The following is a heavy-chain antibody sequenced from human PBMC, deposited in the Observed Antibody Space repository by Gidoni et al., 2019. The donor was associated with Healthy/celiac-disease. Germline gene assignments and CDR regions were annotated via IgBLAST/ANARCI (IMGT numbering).Heavy chain of an antibody. V-gene: IGHV3-23*01. J-gene: IGHJ5*02. D-gene: IGHD6-13*01. CDR3: AKDPYSSSWYAAFWFDP. Sequence: EVQLLESGGGLVQPGGSLRLSCAASGFTFSSYAMSWVRQAPGKGLEWVSAISGSGGSTYYADSVKGRFTISRDNSKNTLYLQMNSLRAEDTAVYYCAKDPYSSSWYAAFWFDPWGQGTLVTVSS. CDR1: GFTFSSYA. CDR2: ISGSGGST.